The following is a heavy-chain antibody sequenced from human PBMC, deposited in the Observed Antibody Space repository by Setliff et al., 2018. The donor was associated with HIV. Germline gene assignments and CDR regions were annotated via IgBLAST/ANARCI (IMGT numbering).Heavy chain of an antibody. CDR1: GYSFTSYW. V-gene: IGHV5-51*01. J-gene: IGHJ4*02. CDR2: IYPGDSEI. Sequence: PGESLKISCKGSGYSFTSYWIGWVRQMAGKGLEWMGIIYPGDSEIRYSPSFQGQVTTSVDKSISTAYLQWSSLKASDTAMYYCARERGDCSSNTCYGTDYWGQGTLVTVSS. CDR3: ARERGDCSSNTCYGTDY. D-gene: IGHD2-2*01.